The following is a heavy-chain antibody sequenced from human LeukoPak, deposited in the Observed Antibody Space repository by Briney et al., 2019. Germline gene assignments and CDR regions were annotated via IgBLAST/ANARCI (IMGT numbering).Heavy chain of an antibody. D-gene: IGHD5-12*01. V-gene: IGHV1-69*06. J-gene: IGHJ4*02. CDR2: IIPIFGTA. Sequence: SVKVSCKASGGTFSSYAISWVRQAPGQGLEWMGGIIPIFGTANYAQKFQGRVTITADKSTSTAYMELSSLRSDDTAVYYCARTSHYVDIAATIPYGIYYFDYWGQGTLVTVSS. CDR1: GGTFSSYA. CDR3: ARTSHYVDIAATIPYGIYYFDY.